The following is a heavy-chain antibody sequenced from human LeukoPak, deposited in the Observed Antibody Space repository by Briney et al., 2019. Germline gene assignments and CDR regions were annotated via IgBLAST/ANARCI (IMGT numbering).Heavy chain of an antibody. CDR3: ARDGLRSEWSYSDY. CDR2: ISGYNRNT. D-gene: IGHD3-3*01. Sequence: GASVKVSCKASGYTFDNYGISWVRQAPGQGLEWMGWISGYNRNTKYAQRLQGRVIMTTDTSTSTVYMELRSLRSDDTAIYYCARDGLRSEWSYSDYWGQGTLVTVSS. CDR1: GYTFDNYG. J-gene: IGHJ4*02. V-gene: IGHV1-18*01.